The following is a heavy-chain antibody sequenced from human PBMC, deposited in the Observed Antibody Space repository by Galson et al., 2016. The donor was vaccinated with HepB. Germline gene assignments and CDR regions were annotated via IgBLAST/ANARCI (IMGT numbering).Heavy chain of an antibody. D-gene: IGHD3-3*01. CDR3: ARSFGRTSSLFVDS. V-gene: IGHV3-23*01. CDR2: ISGSSGIT. Sequence: SLRLFCAASGFTLNDHAMSWVRQATGTGLEWVSGISGSSGITFYADSVEGRFIISRDTSKNILYLHMNSLRVEDTAMYFCARSFGRTSSLFVDSWGQGTLVTVSS. J-gene: IGHJ4*02. CDR1: GFTLNDHA.